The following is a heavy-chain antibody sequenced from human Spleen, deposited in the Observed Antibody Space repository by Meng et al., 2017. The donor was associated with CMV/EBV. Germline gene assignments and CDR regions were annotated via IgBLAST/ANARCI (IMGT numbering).Heavy chain of an antibody. D-gene: IGHD6-13*01. CDR2: IRGSGDST. V-gene: IGHV3-23*01. CDR3: AKVPHVRIAADNWFDP. CDR1: GFTFSSYA. J-gene: IGHJ5*02. Sequence: GGSLRLSCAASGFTFSSYAMTWVRQAPGKGLEWVSTIRGSGDSTYYADSVKGRFTTSRDNSKNTLYLQMNSLRAEDTAVYYCAKVPHVRIAADNWFDPWGQGTLVTVSS.